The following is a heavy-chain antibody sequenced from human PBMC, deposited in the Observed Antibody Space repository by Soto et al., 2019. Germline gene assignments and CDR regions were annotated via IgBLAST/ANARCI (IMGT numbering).Heavy chain of an antibody. V-gene: IGHV4-31*03. J-gene: IGHJ6*02. D-gene: IGHD2-21*02. Sequence: QVQLPESGPGLVKPSQTLSLTCTVSGGSINSGGYYWSWIRQHPGKVLEWIGYIYYSGSTYYNPSLKSRVTISVDTSKNQFSLKLSSVTAADTAVYYCARVCGCDCHNGIDVCGQGTTVTVYS. CDR1: GGSINSGGYY. CDR2: IYYSGST. CDR3: ARVCGCDCHNGIDV.